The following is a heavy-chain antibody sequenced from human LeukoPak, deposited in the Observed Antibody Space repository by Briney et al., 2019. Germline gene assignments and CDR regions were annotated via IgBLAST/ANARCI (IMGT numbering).Heavy chain of an antibody. CDR1: GYTFTSYD. D-gene: IGHD1-26*01. CDR3: ARGRRGAYYFDY. V-gene: IGHV1-8*01. Sequence: ASVKVSCKASGYTFTSYDINWVRQATGQGLEWMGWMNPNSGNTGYAKKSQGRVTMTRNTSISTAYMELSSLRSEDTAVYYCARGRRGAYYFDYWGQGTLVTVSP. CDR2: MNPNSGNT. J-gene: IGHJ4*02.